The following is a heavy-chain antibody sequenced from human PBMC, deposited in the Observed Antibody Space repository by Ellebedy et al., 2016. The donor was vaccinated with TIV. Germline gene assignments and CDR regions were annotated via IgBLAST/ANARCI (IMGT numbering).Heavy chain of an antibody. J-gene: IGHJ4*02. Sequence: GESLKISCVASGFTFNEYWMTWIRQAPGKGLEWLANIDFSGRTIYSADSVKGRFTIYRDNAKNSLYLEMNTLRAEDTAVYYCAKLYPAHQEMSSGSYYDYWGQGTLVTVAS. CDR2: IDFSGRTI. CDR3: AKLYPAHQEMSSGSYYDY. V-gene: IGHV3-11*01. D-gene: IGHD1-26*01. CDR1: GFTFNEYW.